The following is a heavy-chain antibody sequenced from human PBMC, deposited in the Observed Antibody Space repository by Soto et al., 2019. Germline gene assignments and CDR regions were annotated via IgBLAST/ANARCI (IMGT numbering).Heavy chain of an antibody. CDR1: GGTFSSLA. CDR3: ARMPVVFDY. D-gene: IGHD2-15*01. CDR2: LVPVFGTA. Sequence: QVQLVQSGAEVKQPGSSVKVSCKASGGTFSSLAISWVRQAPGQGLEWMGGLVPVFGTANYAQKFQDRVTITADKSTSTSYMELSSLRSEDTAFYYCARMPVVFDYWRQGTLVTVSS. J-gene: IGHJ4*02. V-gene: IGHV1-69*06.